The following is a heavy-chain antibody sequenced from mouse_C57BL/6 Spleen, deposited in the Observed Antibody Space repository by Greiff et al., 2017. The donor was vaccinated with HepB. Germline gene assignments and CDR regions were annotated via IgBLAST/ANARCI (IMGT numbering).Heavy chain of an antibody. CDR3: TTEDSSYYDFDY. J-gene: IGHJ2*01. V-gene: IGHV14-1*01. CDR1: GFNIKDYY. CDR2: IDPEDGDT. D-gene: IGHD1-1*01. Sequence: EVQLQQSGAELVRPGASVKLSCTASGFNIKDYYMHWVKQRPEQGLEWIGRIDPEDGDTEYDPKFQGKATMTADTSSNTAYLQLSSLTSEDTAVYYCTTEDSSYYDFDYWGQGTTLTVSS.